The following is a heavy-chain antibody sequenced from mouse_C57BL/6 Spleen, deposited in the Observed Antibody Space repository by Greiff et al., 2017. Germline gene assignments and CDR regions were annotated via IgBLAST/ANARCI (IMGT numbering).Heavy chain of an antibody. J-gene: IGHJ3*01. Sequence: VQLKESGAELVKPGASVKLFCTASGFNIKDYYMHWVKQRTEQGLEWIGRIDPEDGETKYAPKFQGKATITADTSSNTAYLQLSSLTSEDTAVYYCARAQATSSWFAYWGQGTLVTVSA. D-gene: IGHD3-2*02. CDR3: ARAQATSSWFAY. CDR1: GFNIKDYY. V-gene: IGHV14-2*01. CDR2: IDPEDGET.